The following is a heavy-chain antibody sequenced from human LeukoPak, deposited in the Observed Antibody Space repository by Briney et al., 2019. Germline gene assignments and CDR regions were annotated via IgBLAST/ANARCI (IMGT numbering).Heavy chain of an antibody. CDR3: ARTYYYDSSGYYFRLGYYFDY. CDR2: IYYSGST. D-gene: IGHD3-22*01. V-gene: IGHV4-59*12. J-gene: IGHJ4*02. CDR1: GGSISSYY. Sequence: PSETLSLTCTVSGGSISSYYWSWIRQPPGKGLEWIGYIYYSGSTNYNPSLKSRVTISVDTSKNQFSLKLSSVTAADTAVYYCARTYYYDSSGYYFRLGYYFDYWGQGTLVTVSS.